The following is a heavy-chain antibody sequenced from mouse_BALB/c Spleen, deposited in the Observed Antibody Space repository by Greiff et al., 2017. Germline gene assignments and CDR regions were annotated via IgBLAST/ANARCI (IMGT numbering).Heavy chain of an antibody. V-gene: IGHV14-3*02. CDR1: GFNIKDTY. Sequence: EVQLQQSGAELVKPGASVKLSCTASGFNIKDTYMHWVKQRPEQGLEWIGRIDPANGNTIYDPKFQGKASITADTSSSTAYMHLSSLTSEDSAVYFCARSEYDDYWGQGTTLTVSS. D-gene: IGHD2-14*01. J-gene: IGHJ2*01. CDR2: IDPANGNT. CDR3: ARSEYDDY.